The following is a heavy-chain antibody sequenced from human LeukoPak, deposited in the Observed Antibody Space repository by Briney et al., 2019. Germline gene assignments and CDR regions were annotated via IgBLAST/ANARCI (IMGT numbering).Heavy chain of an antibody. CDR1: GYSFTNNW. V-gene: IGHV5-51*01. D-gene: IGHD3-22*01. CDR3: ARHLIVARLNDAFEI. J-gene: IGHJ3*02. CDR2: IYPGDSET. Sequence: GESLKISCKASGYSFTNNWIAWVRQMPGKGLEWMGIIYPGDSETRINPSFQGQVTMSVDKSINTASLYWSSLKASDTAMYYCARHLIVARLNDAFEIWGQGTMVTVSS.